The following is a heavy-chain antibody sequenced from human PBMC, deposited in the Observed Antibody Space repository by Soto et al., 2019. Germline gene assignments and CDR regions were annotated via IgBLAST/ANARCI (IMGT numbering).Heavy chain of an antibody. CDR3: ARDISYDSSGYQMRYYGMDV. V-gene: IGHV3-48*02. Sequence: HPVGSLRLSCAASGFTFSSYDMNWVRQAPGKGLEWVSYITSTSSTIYYADSVKGRFTISRDNAKNSLYLQMTSLRDEDTAVYYCARDISYDSSGYQMRYYGMDVWGQGTTVTVSS. D-gene: IGHD3-22*01. J-gene: IGHJ6*02. CDR2: ITSTSSTI. CDR1: GFTFSSYD.